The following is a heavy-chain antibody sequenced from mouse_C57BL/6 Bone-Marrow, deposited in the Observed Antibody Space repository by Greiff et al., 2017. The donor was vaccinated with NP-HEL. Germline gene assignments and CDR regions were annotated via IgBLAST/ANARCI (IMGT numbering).Heavy chain of an antibody. J-gene: IGHJ2*01. CDR2: IDPSDSYT. CDR3: AFCYYGSGY. Sequence: QVQLQQPGAELVRPGTSVKLSCKASGYTFTSYWMHWVKQRPGQGLEWIGVIDPSDSYTNYNQKFKGKATLTVDTSSSTAYMQLSSLTSEDSAVYYCAFCYYGSGYWGQGTTLTVSS. D-gene: IGHD1-1*01. CDR1: GYTFTSYW. V-gene: IGHV1-59*01.